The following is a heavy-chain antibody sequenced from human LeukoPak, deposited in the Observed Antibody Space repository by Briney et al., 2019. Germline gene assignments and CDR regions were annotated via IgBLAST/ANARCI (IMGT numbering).Heavy chain of an antibody. J-gene: IGHJ4*02. V-gene: IGHV4-59*08. CDR2: VYYTGSN. D-gene: IGHD6-6*01. CDR3: ARHFAYSSSSYFDY. CDR1: GGSVSNYY. Sequence: SETLSLTCSVSGGSVSNYYWSWIRQPPGKGLEWIGYVYYTGSNNYNPSLKSRVTMFEDKSKNQLSLRLYSVTVADTAVYYCARHFAYSSSSYFDYWGQGSLVT.